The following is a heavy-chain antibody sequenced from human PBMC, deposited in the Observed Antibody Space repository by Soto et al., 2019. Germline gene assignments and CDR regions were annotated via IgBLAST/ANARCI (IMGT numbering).Heavy chain of an antibody. CDR1: GFTFSSYS. Sequence: GGSLRLSCAASGFTFSSYSMNWVRQAPGKGLEWVSSISSSSSSYIYYADSVKGRFTISRDNAKNSLYLQMNSLRAEDTAVYYCARDKIDTTGNAFDIWGQGTMVTVSS. J-gene: IGHJ3*02. CDR2: ISSSSSSYI. CDR3: ARDKIDTTGNAFDI. D-gene: IGHD1-1*01. V-gene: IGHV3-21*01.